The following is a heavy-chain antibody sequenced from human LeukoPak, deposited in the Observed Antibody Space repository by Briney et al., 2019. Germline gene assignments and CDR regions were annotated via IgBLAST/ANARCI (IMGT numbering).Heavy chain of an antibody. CDR1: GFTFNSYA. V-gene: IGHV3-23*01. D-gene: IGHD4-17*01. Sequence: GGSLRLSCAASGFTFNSYAMSWVRQAPGKGLEWVSTISGGGGSTDYADSVKGRFTTSRDNSKNTLYLQMNSLRAEDTAVYYCARSRGKGHYGDYLGYWGQGTLVTVSS. J-gene: IGHJ4*02. CDR2: ISGGGGST. CDR3: ARSRGKGHYGDYLGY.